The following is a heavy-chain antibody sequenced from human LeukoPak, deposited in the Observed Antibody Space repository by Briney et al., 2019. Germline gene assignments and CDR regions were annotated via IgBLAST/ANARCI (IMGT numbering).Heavy chain of an antibody. Sequence: GGSLRLSCAASGFTFSTYAVNWVRQAPGKGLEWVSTISGGGDSTYYADSVKGRFTISRDNAKNSLYLQMNSLRAEDTAVYYCARDETALDSWGQGTLVTVSS. D-gene: IGHD5-18*01. CDR1: GFTFSTYA. J-gene: IGHJ4*02. CDR2: ISGGGDST. CDR3: ARDETALDS. V-gene: IGHV3-23*01.